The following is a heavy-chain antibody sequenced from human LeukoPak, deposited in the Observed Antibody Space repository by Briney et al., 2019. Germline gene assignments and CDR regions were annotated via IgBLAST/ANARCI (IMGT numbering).Heavy chain of an antibody. Sequence: SETLSLTCAVYGGSFSGYYWSWIRQPPGKGLEWVGEINHSGSTNCNPSLKSRVTISVDTSKNQFSLKLSSVTAADTAVYYCAREAQKYCSGGSCYGPGDYWGQGTLVTVSS. CDR3: AREAQKYCSGGSCYGPGDY. CDR2: INHSGST. D-gene: IGHD2-15*01. J-gene: IGHJ4*02. CDR1: GGSFSGYY. V-gene: IGHV4-34*01.